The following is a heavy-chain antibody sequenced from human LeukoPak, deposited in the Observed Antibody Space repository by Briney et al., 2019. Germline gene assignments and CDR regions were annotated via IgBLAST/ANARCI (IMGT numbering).Heavy chain of an antibody. J-gene: IGHJ4*02. CDR3: AREFTSAYSGSSRGL. Sequence: GGSLRLSCAASGFTFGPYTMNWVRQAPGKGLEWVSYISSSSDTIYYADSVRGRFTISRDNAKNSLYLQMNSLRAEDTAVYYCAREFTSAYSGSSRGLWGQGTLVTVSS. V-gene: IGHV3-48*04. CDR1: GFTFGPYT. D-gene: IGHD1-26*01. CDR2: ISSSSDTI.